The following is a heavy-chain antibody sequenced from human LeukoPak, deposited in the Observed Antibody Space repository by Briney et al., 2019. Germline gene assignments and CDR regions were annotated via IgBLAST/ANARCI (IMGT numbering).Heavy chain of an antibody. Sequence: SQTLSLTCAISGDSVSRNLASWNWTRHSPSRGLEWLGRTYYRPQWFSDYAVSVKGRITIKPDTSKNQFSLQLNSVTPEDTAVYFCAHSAWFYYFDSWGQGTLVTVSS. D-gene: IGHD6-19*01. J-gene: IGHJ4*02. CDR3: AHSAWFYYFDS. CDR1: GDSVSRNLAS. V-gene: IGHV6-1*01. CDR2: TYYRPQWFS.